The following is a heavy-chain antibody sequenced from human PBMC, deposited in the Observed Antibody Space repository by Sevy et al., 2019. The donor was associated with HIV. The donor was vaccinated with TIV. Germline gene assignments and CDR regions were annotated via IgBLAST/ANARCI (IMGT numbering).Heavy chain of an antibody. Sequence: GGSLRLSCAASGFTFSSYSMNWVRQAPGKGLEWVSSISSSSNYIYYADSVKGRLTISRDKAKNSLYLQMNSLRAEDTSGYYCARGEVNYDSLIPIRTEGGYYYGMDVWGQGTTVTVSS. D-gene: IGHD3-3*01. CDR2: ISSSSNYI. V-gene: IGHV3-21*01. J-gene: IGHJ6*02. CDR1: GFTFSSYS. CDR3: ARGEVNYDSLIPIRTEGGYYYGMDV.